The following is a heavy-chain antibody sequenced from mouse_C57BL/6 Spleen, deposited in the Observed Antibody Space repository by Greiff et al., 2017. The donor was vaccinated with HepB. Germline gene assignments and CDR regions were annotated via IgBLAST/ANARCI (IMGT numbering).Heavy chain of an antibody. CDR3: AIPPIYYYGSSLFDY. V-gene: IGHV1-26*01. Sequence: EVKLQQSGPELVKPGASVKISCKASGYTFTDYYMNWVKQSHGKSLEWIGDINPNNGGTSYNQKFKGKATLTVDKSSSPAYMELRSLTSEDSAVYYCAIPPIYYYGSSLFDYWGQGTTLTVSS. J-gene: IGHJ2*01. D-gene: IGHD1-1*01. CDR2: INPNNGGT. CDR1: GYTFTDYY.